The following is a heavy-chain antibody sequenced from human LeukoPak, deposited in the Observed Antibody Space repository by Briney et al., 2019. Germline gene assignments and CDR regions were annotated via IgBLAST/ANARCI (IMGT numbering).Heavy chain of an antibody. J-gene: IGHJ6*03. CDR1: AGSFSGYY. CDR3: ARGGNVVVPAAILRFGPWHHYYYLDV. Sequence: SGTLSLTCAVYAGSFSGYYWSWSPQPPGTGLEWLWEINHSGSTNYNPSLKSLVTIPVDTSKNQFSLKLISVTAADTDVYYCARGGNVVVPAAILRFGPWHHYYYLDVWGQGTPVTVSS. CDR2: INHSGST. D-gene: IGHD2-2*02. V-gene: IGHV4-34*01.